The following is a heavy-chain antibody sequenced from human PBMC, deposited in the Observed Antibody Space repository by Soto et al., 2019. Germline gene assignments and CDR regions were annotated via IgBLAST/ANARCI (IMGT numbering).Heavy chain of an antibody. D-gene: IGHD3-3*01. Sequence: PGGSLRLSCAASGFTVSSKYMTWVRQAPGKGLVWVARVDSDGSGTSYADSVKGRFTISRDNAKNTLYLQMNSLRAEDTAVYYCAREVYYDFWSGFNTHPYYFDYWGQGTLVTVSS. CDR3: AREVYYDFWSGFNTHPYYFDY. J-gene: IGHJ4*02. CDR2: VDSDGSGT. CDR1: GFTVSSKY. V-gene: IGHV3-74*01.